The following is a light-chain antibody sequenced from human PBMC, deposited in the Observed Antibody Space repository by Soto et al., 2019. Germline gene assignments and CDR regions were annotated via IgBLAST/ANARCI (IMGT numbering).Light chain of an antibody. V-gene: IGKV1-8*01. J-gene: IGKJ4*01. CDR3: QPDYGYPLT. CDR2: AAS. Sequence: AIRMTQSPSSLSASTGDRVTITCRASQGISSYLAWYQQKPGKAPKLLIYAASTLQSGVPSRLSGSGSGTIFTLTISCLQYEDFRTYKWQPDYGYPLTCAGGPRVAIK. CDR1: QGISSY.